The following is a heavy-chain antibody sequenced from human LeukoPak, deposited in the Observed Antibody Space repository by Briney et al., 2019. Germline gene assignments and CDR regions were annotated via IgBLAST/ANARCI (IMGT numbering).Heavy chain of an antibody. V-gene: IGHV4-31*03. Sequence: PSQTLSLTCTVSGASISIGFYYWSWIRQHPGKGLEWIGYIYYSGSTYYNPSLKSRVTMSVDTSKNQFSLKLSSVTAADTAVYYCARGPYRNSFDYWGQGTLVTVSP. CDR2: IYYSGST. D-gene: IGHD4-11*01. CDR3: ARGPYRNSFDY. CDR1: GASISIGFYY. J-gene: IGHJ4*02.